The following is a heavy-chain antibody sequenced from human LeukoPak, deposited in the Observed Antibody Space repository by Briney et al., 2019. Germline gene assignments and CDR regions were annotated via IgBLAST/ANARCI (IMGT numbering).Heavy chain of an antibody. J-gene: IGHJ4*02. CDR3: ARGGRSGSFYCFDC. Sequence: GGSLRLSCAASGFTFSSYWMHWVRQAPGKGLVWVSRIDSDGSSTDYADSVKGRFTISRDNAKNTLYLQLHSPRAEDTAVYYCARGGRSGSFYCFDCWGQGTLVTVSS. CDR1: GFTFSSYW. CDR2: IDSDGSST. V-gene: IGHV3-74*01. D-gene: IGHD1-26*01.